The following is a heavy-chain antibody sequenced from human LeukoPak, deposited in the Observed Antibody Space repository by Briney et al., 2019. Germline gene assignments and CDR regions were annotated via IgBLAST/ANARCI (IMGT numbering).Heavy chain of an antibody. CDR3: ARVRVSSWYYYGMDV. J-gene: IGHJ6*02. CDR2: ISAYNGNT. V-gene: IGHV1-18*01. CDR1: GYTFTSYG. Sequence: ASVKVSCKASGYTFTSYGISWVRQAPGQGREWMGWISAYNGNTNYAQKLQGRVTMTTDTSTSTAYMELRSLRSDDTAVYYCARVRVSSWYYYGMDVWGQGTTVTVSS. D-gene: IGHD6-13*01.